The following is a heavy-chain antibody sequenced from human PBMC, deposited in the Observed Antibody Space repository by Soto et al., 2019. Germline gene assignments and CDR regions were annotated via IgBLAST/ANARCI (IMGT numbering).Heavy chain of an antibody. J-gene: IGHJ6*02. V-gene: IGHV1-2*02. CDR2: INPNSGGT. CDR1: GYTFTGYY. D-gene: IGHD3-3*01. Sequence: GASVKVSCKASGYTFTGYYMHWARQAPGQGLEWMGWINPNSGGTNYAQKFQGRVTMTRDTSISTAYMELSRLRSDDTAVYYCARINDFWSGYYAASEDGVDVWGQGTTVTVSS. CDR3: ARINDFWSGYYAASEDGVDV.